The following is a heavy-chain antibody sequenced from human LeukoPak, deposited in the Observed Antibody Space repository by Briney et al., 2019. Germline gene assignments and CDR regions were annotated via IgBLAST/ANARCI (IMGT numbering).Heavy chain of an antibody. CDR2: ISYDGKIK. V-gene: IGHV3-30*04. CDR3: ARDPQRGAPDYFDS. Sequence: GGSLRLSCAAFGFTFRTSPMHWVRQAPGKGLEWVAVISYDGKIKVYADSVKGRFTISRDIAKNMLYLEMNSLRTEDTAVYYCARDPQRGAPDYFDSWGQGTLVTVSS. CDR1: GFTFRTSP. J-gene: IGHJ4*02. D-gene: IGHD6-25*01.